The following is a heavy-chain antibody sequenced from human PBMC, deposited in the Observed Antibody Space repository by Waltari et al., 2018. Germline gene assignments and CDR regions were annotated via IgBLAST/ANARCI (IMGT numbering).Heavy chain of an antibody. V-gene: IGHV1-24*01. CDR1: GYTLTELS. Sequence: QVQLVQSGAEVKKPGASVKVSCKVSGYTLTELSMHWVRQDPGKGREWMGGLDPEEGETIDAQKVQGRGTVTEDPSTDTAYMELSRLRSEDTAGYYWATDQQGPRSYYYYGMDVWGQGTTVTVSS. CDR3: ATDQQGPRSYYYYGMDV. CDR2: LDPEEGET. J-gene: IGHJ6*02.